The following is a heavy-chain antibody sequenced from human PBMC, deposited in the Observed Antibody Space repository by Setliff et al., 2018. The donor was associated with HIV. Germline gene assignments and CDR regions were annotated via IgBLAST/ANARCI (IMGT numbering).Heavy chain of an antibody. CDR1: GYIFSNYD. CDR2: MNPDTGSA. D-gene: IGHD5-18*01. V-gene: IGHV1-8*02. Sequence: VASVKVSCKASGYIFSNYDINWVRQAPGQGLEWLGWMNPDTGSAGSAQRFQGRITLTRNSSINTAYMDLSSLRSEDTAVYYCARDLSQDPGAALDVDTAMAADYWGQGTLVTVSS. CDR3: ARDLSQDPGAALDVDTAMAADY. J-gene: IGHJ4*02.